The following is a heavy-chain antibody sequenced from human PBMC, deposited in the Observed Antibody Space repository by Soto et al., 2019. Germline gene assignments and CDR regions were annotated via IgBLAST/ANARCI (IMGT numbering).Heavy chain of an antibody. V-gene: IGHV1-3*01. CDR3: ARGPAGITIFGVAPNWFDP. CDR2: INAGNGNT. D-gene: IGHD3-3*01. Sequence: VASVKVSCKASGYTFTSYAMHWVRQAPGQRXEWMGWINAGNGNTKYSQKFQGRVTITRDTSASTAYMELSSLRSEDTAVYYCARGPAGITIFGVAPNWFDPWGQGTLVTVSS. CDR1: GYTFTSYA. J-gene: IGHJ5*02.